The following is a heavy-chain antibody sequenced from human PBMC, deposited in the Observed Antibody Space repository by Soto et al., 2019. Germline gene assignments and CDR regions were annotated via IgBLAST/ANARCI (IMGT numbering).Heavy chain of an antibody. J-gene: IGHJ6*02. CDR2: IYWDDDK. CDR3: AHTLPPWGGMDV. Sequence: QITLKESGPTLVKPTQTLTLTCTFSGFSLSTSGVGVGWIRQPPGKALEWLALIYWDDDKRYSPSLKRRLTITNDTSKNQEVLTMTNMDPVDTATYYCAHTLPPWGGMDVWGQGTTVTVSS. V-gene: IGHV2-5*02. D-gene: IGHD7-27*01. CDR1: GFSLSTSGVG.